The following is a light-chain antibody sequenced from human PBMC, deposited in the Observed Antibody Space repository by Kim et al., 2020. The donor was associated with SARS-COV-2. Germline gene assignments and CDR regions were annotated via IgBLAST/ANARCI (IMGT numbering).Light chain of an antibody. V-gene: IGKV1-39*01. CDR3: QQSHTAPFT. Sequence: SACVGDRVSITCRASQTIGTFLNWYQQKARKAPKLLIHDTFTLQSGVPSRFSGSGSGTDFTLTISSLQPEDVATYFCQQSHTAPFTFGPGTKLEI. CDR2: DTF. J-gene: IGKJ2*01. CDR1: QTIGTF.